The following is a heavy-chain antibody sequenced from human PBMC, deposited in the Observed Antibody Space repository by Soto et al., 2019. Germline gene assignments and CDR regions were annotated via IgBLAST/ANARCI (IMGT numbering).Heavy chain of an antibody. CDR3: AKDPNGDYVGAFDS. V-gene: IGHV3-23*01. Sequence: PGGSLRLSCAASGFTFSRYAMTWVRQVPGKGLEYVSSITGSGAGTFYADSVRGRFTISRDNSKNTLYLQLSSLRAEDTAIYFCAKDPNGDYVGAFDSWGQGSLVTVSS. CDR2: ITGSGAGT. J-gene: IGHJ4*02. D-gene: IGHD4-17*01. CDR1: GFTFSRYA.